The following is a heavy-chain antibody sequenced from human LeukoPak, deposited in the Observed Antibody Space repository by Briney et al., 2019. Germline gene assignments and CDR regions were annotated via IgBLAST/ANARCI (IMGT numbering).Heavy chain of an antibody. V-gene: IGHV1-18*04. J-gene: IGHJ4*02. CDR3: AREYSGYDWGQFDY. Sequence: VASVKVSCKASGYTFTRDYVHWVRQAPGQGLEWMGWISAYNGNTNYAQKLQGRVTMTTDTSTSTAYMELRSLRSDDTAVYYCAREYSGYDWGQFDYWGQGTLVTVSS. CDR2: ISAYNGNT. CDR1: GYTFTRDY. D-gene: IGHD5-12*01.